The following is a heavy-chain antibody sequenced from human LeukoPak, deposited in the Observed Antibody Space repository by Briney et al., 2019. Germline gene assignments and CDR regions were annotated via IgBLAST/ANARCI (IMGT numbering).Heavy chain of an antibody. V-gene: IGHV1-8*01. D-gene: IGHD3-16*01. CDR1: VYTFTSYD. J-gene: IGHJ3*02. CDR2: MNTNSGNK. Sequence: GASLKVSCKASVYTFTSYDINWVRESTGQGLEWMGWMNTNSGNKGYAQKFQGRVTMTRNTSISTAYMELSSLRSEDTAVYYCARGPREGGAFDIWGQGTMVTVSS. CDR3: ARGPREGGAFDI.